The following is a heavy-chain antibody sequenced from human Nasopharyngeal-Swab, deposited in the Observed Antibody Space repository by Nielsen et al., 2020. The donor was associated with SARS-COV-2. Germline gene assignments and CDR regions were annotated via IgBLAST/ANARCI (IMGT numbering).Heavy chain of an antibody. J-gene: IGHJ4*02. V-gene: IGHV3-15*01. Sequence: GESLKISCAASGFTFSNAWMSWVRQAPGKGLEWVGRIKSKTDGGTTDYAAPVKGRFTISRDDSKNTLYLQMNSLKTEDTAVYYCTTRWVNARILDDYWGQGTLVTVSS. CDR1: GFTFSNAW. D-gene: IGHD5-18*01. CDR3: TTRWVNARILDDY. CDR2: IKSKTDGGTT.